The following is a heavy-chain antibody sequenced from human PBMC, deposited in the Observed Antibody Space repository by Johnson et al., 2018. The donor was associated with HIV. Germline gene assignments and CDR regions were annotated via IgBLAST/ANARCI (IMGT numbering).Heavy chain of an antibody. Sequence: VQLVESGGGLIQPGGSLRLSCAASDFTVSGNYMSWVRQAPGKGLEWVSLIHSGGTTFYADSVRGRLTISRDSSKNTLYLQMKSLRVEDTAVYYCARRPETGDRLWRAFDIGGHVTMVTVAS. D-gene: IGHD4-17*01. CDR2: IHSGGTT. CDR1: DFTVSGNY. V-gene: IGHV3-53*01. CDR3: ARRPETGDRLWRAFDI. J-gene: IGHJ3*02.